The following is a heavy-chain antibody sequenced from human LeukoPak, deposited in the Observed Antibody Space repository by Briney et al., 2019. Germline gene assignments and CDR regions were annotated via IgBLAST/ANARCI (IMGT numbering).Heavy chain of an antibody. CDR1: GFTVSSNY. J-gene: IGHJ3*02. V-gene: IGHV3-53*01. Sequence: SGGSLRLSCAASGFTVSSNYMSWVRQAPGKGLEWVSVIYSDGTTYYAXSVKGRFTISRDNSKNTLYLQMNSLRAEDTAVYYCARDSPYSXXXXXGVFNIWGQGTMVTVSS. CDR3: ARDSPYSXXXXXGVFNI. CDR2: IYSDGTT. D-gene: IGHD4-11*01.